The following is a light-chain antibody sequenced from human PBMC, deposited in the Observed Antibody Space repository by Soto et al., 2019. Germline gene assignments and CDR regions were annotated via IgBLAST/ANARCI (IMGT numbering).Light chain of an antibody. V-gene: IGKV1-17*01. J-gene: IGKJ4*01. Sequence: DIQMTQSPSSLFASVGDRVTITCRASQGIRNNLGWYQQKPGKAPKRLIYGTSNLQYGAPSRLSGRGSETEFTLTASSLQPEDFATYYCVQHYSYTRTFWGGTKVDIX. CDR2: GTS. CDR3: VQHYSYTRT. CDR1: QGIRNN.